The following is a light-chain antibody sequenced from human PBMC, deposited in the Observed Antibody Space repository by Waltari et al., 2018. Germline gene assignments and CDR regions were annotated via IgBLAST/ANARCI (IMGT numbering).Light chain of an antibody. CDR2: RNN. CDR3: ATWDGSLTAWV. J-gene: IGLJ3*02. V-gene: IGLV1-47*01. CDR1: TPNIGRNY. Sequence: QSVLTQPPSASGTPGQRVTTPCSGSTPNIGRNYVYWYQQFPGTAPKLLVYRNNERPSGVPDRISGSKSGTSASLAISGLRSEDEADYYCATWDGSLTAWVFGGGTKVTVL.